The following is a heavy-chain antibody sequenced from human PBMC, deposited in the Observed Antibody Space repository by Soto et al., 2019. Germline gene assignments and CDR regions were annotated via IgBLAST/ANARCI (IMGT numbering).Heavy chain of an antibody. CDR1: GGSITSNAYY. D-gene: IGHD1-26*01. CDR2: IYYSRSA. CDR3: ARRPKRGSYSWCFDY. J-gene: IGHJ4*02. Sequence: ASETLSLTCTVSGGSITSNAYYWGWIRQPPGKGLEWLGYIYYSRSASYNPSLKSRVTMSVDTSKNQFSLKLSSVTAADTAVYYCARRPKRGSYSWCFDYWGQGTLVTVSS. V-gene: IGHV4-39*01.